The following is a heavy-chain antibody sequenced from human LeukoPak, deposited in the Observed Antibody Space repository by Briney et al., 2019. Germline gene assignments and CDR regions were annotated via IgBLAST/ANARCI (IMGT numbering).Heavy chain of an antibody. CDR2: IKPDGSER. CDR1: GCTFSSVW. CDR3: AGGQQLGY. J-gene: IGHJ4*02. Sequence: PGESLRLSCAASGCTFSSVWLSWVRQARGKGLEWVANIKPDGSERHYVNSVKGRFTISRDNTKNSLYLQMNTRRAEDTAVYYCAGGQQLGYWGQGTLVTVSS. V-gene: IGHV3-7*05. D-gene: IGHD6-6*01.